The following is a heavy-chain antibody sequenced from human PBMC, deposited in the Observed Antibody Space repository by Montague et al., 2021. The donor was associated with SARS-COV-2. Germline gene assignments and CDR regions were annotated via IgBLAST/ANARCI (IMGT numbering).Heavy chain of an antibody. CDR1: GASVTSPNW. Sequence: SETLSLTCVVSGASVTSPNWGSWVRQPPGKGLEWIGEINHRGTIXYNPRLKSRVTISVDKSKNNFFLRLSSVTAADTAIYFCARDADIDVFGSYFDDWGQGTLVTVTS. CDR3: ARDADIDVFGSYFDD. CDR2: INHRGTI. J-gene: IGHJ4*02. D-gene: IGHD5-12*01. V-gene: IGHV4-4*02.